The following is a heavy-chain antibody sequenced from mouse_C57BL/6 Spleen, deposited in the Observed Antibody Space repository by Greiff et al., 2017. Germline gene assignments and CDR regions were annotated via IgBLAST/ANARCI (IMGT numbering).Heavy chain of an antibody. V-gene: IGHV14-1*01. CDR1: GFNIKDYY. D-gene: IGHD1-1*01. J-gene: IGHJ3*01. Sequence: EVQLQQPGAELVRPGASVKLSCTASGFNIKDYYMHWVKQRPEQGLEWIGRIDPEDGDTEYAPKFQGKATMTADTSSNTAYLQLSSLTSEDTAVYYCTTYYYGSRAWFAYWGQGTLVTVSA. CDR2: IDPEDGDT. CDR3: TTYYYGSRAWFAY.